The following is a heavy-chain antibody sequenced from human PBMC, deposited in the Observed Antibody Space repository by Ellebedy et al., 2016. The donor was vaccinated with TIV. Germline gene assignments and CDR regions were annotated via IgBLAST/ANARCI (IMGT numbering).Heavy chain of an antibody. CDR3: ARVIGLRDCDGATCSPPPPLDS. D-gene: IGHD2-21*01. CDR2: ISAFNGDT. J-gene: IGHJ4*02. V-gene: IGHV1-18*04. Sequence: ASVKVSCKASGYTFTSFGITWVRQAPGQGLEWMGWISAFNGDTNYAQNFRGRVTMTTDTSPSTGYMELRGLRSDDTAVYYCARVIGLRDCDGATCSPPPPLDSWGQGTLVTVSS. CDR1: GYTFTSFG.